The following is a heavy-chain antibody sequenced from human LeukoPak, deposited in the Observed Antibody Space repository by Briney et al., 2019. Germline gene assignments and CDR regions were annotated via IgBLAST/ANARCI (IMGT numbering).Heavy chain of an antibody. CDR3: ARDLAVATISGGGDGTYYHYYGMDV. J-gene: IGHJ6*02. CDR2: IYYSGST. Sequence: PSETLSLTCTVSGGSISSYYWSWIRQPPGKGLEWNGYIYYSGSTNYNPSLKSRVTISVDTSKNQFSLKLSSVTAADTAVYYCARDLAVATISGGGDGTYYHYYGMDVWGQGTTVTVSS. CDR1: GGSISSYY. V-gene: IGHV4-59*01. D-gene: IGHD5-12*01.